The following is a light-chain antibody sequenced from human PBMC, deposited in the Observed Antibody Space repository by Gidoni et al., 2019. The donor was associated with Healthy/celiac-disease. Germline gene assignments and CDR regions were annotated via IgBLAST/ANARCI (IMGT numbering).Light chain of an antibody. Sequence: QSVLTQPPSVSGAPGQRVTIPCTGSSSNIGAGYDVPGYQQLPGTAPKLLIDVTINRPSGVPDRFSGSKSGTSASLSITVVQAEDEADYYCQSYDSSLSGSGVFGTVTKVTGL. CDR2: VTI. CDR1: SSNIGAGYD. J-gene: IGLJ1*01. V-gene: IGLV1-40*01. CDR3: QSYDSSLSGSGV.